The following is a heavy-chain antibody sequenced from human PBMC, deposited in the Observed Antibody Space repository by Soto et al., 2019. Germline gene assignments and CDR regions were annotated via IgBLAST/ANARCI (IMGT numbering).Heavy chain of an antibody. CDR3: ARAAMADMTTVVFFDY. CDR1: GGSISSGGYY. D-gene: IGHD4-17*01. CDR2: IYYSGST. Sequence: SETLSLTCTVSGGSISSGGYYWSWIRQHPGKGLEWIGYIYYSGSTYYNPSLKSRVTISVDTSKNQFSLKLSSVTAADTAVYYCARAAMADMTTVVFFDYWGQGTLVTVSS. V-gene: IGHV4-31*03. J-gene: IGHJ4*02.